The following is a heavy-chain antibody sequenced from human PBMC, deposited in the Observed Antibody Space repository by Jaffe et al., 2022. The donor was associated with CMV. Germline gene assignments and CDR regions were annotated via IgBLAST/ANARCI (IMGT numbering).Heavy chain of an antibody. Sequence: QVQLQQWGAGLLKPSETLSLTCAVYGGSFSGYYWSWIRQPPGKGLEWIGEINHSGSTNYNPSLKSRVTISVDTSKNQFSLKLSSVTAADTAVYYCARRGGYLTTYYFDYWGQGTLVTVSS. CDR3: ARRGGYLTTYYFDY. D-gene: IGHD3-16*01. V-gene: IGHV4-34*01. J-gene: IGHJ4*02. CDR2: INHSGST. CDR1: GGSFSGYY.